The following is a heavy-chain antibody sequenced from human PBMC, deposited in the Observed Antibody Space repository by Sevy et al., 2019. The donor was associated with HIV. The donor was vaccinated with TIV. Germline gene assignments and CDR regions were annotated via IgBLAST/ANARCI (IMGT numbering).Heavy chain of an antibody. Sequence: SETLSLTCTVSGGSINSDHWNWIRQPPGKGLEWIGYVYYTGGNNYNPYLRNRVTISVDRTKNKFSLKLTSVADADTAEDYFARRNDFDIWGQGTMVTVSS. J-gene: IGHJ3*02. CDR1: GGSINSDH. CDR3: ARRNDFDI. V-gene: IGHV4-59*08. CDR2: VYYTGGN.